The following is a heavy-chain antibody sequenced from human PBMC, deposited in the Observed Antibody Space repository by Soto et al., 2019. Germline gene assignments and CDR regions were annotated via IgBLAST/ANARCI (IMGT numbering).Heavy chain of an antibody. CDR1: GYSISSSNW. V-gene: IGHV4-28*01. CDR2: IYYSGTT. Sequence: QVQLQESGPGLVKPSDTLSLTCAVSGYSISSSNWWGWIRQPPGKGLEWIGYIYYSGTTYYHPSLKSRVTMRVDTATNQFSLKLTSVTAVDTAVYYCARREIQGPIDYWGQGTLVTVSS. D-gene: IGHD1-26*01. CDR3: ARREIQGPIDY. J-gene: IGHJ4*02.